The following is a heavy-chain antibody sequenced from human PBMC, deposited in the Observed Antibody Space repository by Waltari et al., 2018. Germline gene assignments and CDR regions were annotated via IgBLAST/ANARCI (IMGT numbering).Heavy chain of an antibody. CDR2: IYYSGST. J-gene: IGHJ5*02. V-gene: IGHV4-39*01. D-gene: IGHD6-13*01. CDR3: ARLAAAGLWFDP. CDR1: GGSISSSSYY. Sequence: KPSETLSLTCTVSGGSISSSSYYWGWIRQPPGKGLEWIGSIYYSGSTYYNPSLKSRVTISVDTSKNQFSLKLSSVTAADTAVYYCARLAAAGLWFDPWGQGTLVTVSS.